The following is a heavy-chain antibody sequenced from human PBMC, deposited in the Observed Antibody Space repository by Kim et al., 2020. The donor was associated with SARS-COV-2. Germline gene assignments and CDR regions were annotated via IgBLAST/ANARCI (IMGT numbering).Heavy chain of an antibody. CDR3: ARQERQWLGLEPNWFDP. Sequence: SETLSLTCTVSGGSISSSSYYWGWIRQPPGKGLEYIGSVSYSGSTYYNPSLKSLVTISVDTSKNQFSLKLSSVTAADTAVYYCARQERQWLGLEPNWFDPWGQGTLVSVSS. CDR2: VSYSGST. CDR1: GGSISSSSYY. V-gene: IGHV4-39*01. J-gene: IGHJ5*02. D-gene: IGHD6-19*01.